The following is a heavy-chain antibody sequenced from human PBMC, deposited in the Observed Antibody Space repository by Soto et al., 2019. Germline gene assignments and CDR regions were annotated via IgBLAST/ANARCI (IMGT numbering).Heavy chain of an antibody. Sequence: ASVKVSCKASGYTFTSYGISWVRQAPGQGLEWMGWISAYNGNTNYAQKLQGRVTMTTDTSTSTAYMELRSLGSDDTAVYYCARDEEWLSHNWFDPWGQGTLVTVSS. CDR1: GYTFTSYG. V-gene: IGHV1-18*01. CDR3: ARDEEWLSHNWFDP. D-gene: IGHD3-3*01. CDR2: ISAYNGNT. J-gene: IGHJ5*02.